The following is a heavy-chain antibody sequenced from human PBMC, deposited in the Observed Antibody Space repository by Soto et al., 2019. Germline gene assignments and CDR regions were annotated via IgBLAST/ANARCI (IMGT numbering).Heavy chain of an antibody. D-gene: IGHD5-18*01. V-gene: IGHV3-7*01. J-gene: IGHJ4*02. CDR3: ARSRYSYAPWQGVD. Sequence: EVQLVESGGALVQPGESLRLSCAASGFTFSRCWMSWVRQAPGKGLEWVANIKQDGSDKYYLDSVKGRFTISRDNAKNSLYLQMSSLRAEDTAVYYCARSRYSYAPWQGVDWGQGTLVIVSS. CDR2: IKQDGSDK. CDR1: GFTFSRCW.